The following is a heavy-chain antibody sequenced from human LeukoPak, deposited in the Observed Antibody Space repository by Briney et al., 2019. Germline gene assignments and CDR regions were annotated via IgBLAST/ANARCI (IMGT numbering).Heavy chain of an antibody. CDR2: IILIFGTA. D-gene: IGHD6-19*01. CDR1: RGTFISYA. CDR3: ARSEYSSGWDGFYYYMDV. Sequence: GASVKVSCKASRGTFISYAISWVRQAPGQGREWMGGIILIFGTANYAQKFQGRVNITTDESTSTAYIELSSLRSEDTPVYYCARSEYSSGWDGFYYYMDVWGKGTPVTVSS. V-gene: IGHV1-69*05. J-gene: IGHJ6*03.